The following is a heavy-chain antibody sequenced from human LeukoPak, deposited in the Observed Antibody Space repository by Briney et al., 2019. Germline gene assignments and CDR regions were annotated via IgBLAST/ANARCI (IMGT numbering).Heavy chain of an antibody. V-gene: IGHV1-69*13. J-gene: IGHJ3*02. Sequence: SVKVSCKASGGTFSSYAISWVRQAPGQGLEWMGGIIPIFGTANYAQKFQGRVTITADESTSTAYMELSSLRSEDTAVYYCARAGAVAGRPFDIWGQGTMVTVSS. CDR3: ARAGAVAGRPFDI. CDR1: GGTFSSYA. CDR2: IIPIFGTA. D-gene: IGHD6-19*01.